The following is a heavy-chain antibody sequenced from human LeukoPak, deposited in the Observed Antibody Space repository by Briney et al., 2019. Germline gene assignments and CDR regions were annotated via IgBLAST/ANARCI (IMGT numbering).Heavy chain of an antibody. CDR3: VIPGPMGSQWFDR. V-gene: IGHV1-2*02. J-gene: IGHJ5*02. CDR1: GYRFTGYY. Sequence: ASVKVSCKASGYRFTGYYMQWVRQAPGQGLEWMGWINPKNGETKEAQNFKDRVTMTRDTSINTGYREFSSRRSDDAAVYYCVIPGPMGSQWFDRWGQGTQVTVSS. CDR2: INPKNGET. D-gene: IGHD3-16*02.